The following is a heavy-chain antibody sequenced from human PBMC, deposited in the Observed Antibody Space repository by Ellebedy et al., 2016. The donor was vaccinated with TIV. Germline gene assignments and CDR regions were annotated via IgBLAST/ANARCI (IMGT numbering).Heavy chain of an antibody. CDR2: IYSGGST. Sequence: SETLSLXCTVSGASISSGPYYWNCTRQHPGKGLEWIGYIYSGGSTYYSPSLKSRVTISLDTSKNQFSLKLTSVTAADTAVYYCARGIEQWLTYWGQGTLVTVSS. CDR3: ARGIEQWLTY. CDR1: GASISSGPYY. J-gene: IGHJ4*02. D-gene: IGHD6-19*01. V-gene: IGHV4-31*03.